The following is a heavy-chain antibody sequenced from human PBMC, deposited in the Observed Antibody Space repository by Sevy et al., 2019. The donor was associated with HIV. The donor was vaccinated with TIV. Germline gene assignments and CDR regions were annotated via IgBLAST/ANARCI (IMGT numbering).Heavy chain of an antibody. CDR3: AKEKYDFWSGYRGYDY. J-gene: IGHJ4*02. V-gene: IGHV3-9*01. CDR1: GFTFDDYA. CDR2: ISWNSGGI. D-gene: IGHD3-3*01. Sequence: GGSLRLSCAASGFTFDDYAMHWVRQAPGKGLEWVSGISWNSGGIGYADSVKGRFTISRDNAKNSLYLQMNSLRAEDTALYYCAKEKYDFWSGYRGYDYWGQGTLVTVSS.